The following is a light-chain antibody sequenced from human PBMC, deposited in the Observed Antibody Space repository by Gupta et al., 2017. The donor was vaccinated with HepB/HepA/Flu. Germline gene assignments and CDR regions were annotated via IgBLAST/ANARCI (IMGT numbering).Light chain of an antibody. CDR2: DDE. V-gene: IGLV3-21*03. J-gene: IGLJ2*01. Sequence: SHLLPQPPSVSVAPGNTSYITCGANNVGSKSVNWYQQKPGQAPLLVVYDDENRPSGIPERFSGSNSGNTATLTISGVEAGDEADYYCQVWDSSRDHVVFGGGTKLTVL. CDR1: NVGSKS. CDR3: QVWDSSRDHVV.